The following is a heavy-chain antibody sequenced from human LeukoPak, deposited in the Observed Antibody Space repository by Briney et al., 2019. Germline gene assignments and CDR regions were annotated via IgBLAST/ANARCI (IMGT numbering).Heavy chain of an antibody. CDR2: IYIDGTT. J-gene: IGHJ4*02. D-gene: IGHD6-13*01. Sequence: GGSLRLSCAASGFIVSHNYMTWVRQAPGKGLEWISVIYIDGTTYYADSVKGRFTISRDQANNTLYLQMNTLRDEDTAVYYCASGPRYSFYWGQGTLVSVSS. V-gene: IGHV3-53*01. CDR3: ASGPRYSFY. CDR1: GFIVSHNY.